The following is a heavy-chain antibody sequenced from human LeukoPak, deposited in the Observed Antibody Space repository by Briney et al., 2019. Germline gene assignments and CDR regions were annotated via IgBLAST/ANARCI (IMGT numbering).Heavy chain of an antibody. D-gene: IGHD2-15*01. CDR1: GGSISSSSYY. CDR2: IYYSGTT. Sequence: PPETLSLTCTVSGGSISSSSYYWGWIRQPPGKGLEWIGSIYYSGTTYYNPSLNSRVTISVDTSSNQFSLKLSSVTAADTAVYYCARILTWTHDPGYCSGGTCFPTYFDFWGQGTLVTVSS. CDR3: ARILTWTHDPGYCSGGTCFPTYFDF. V-gene: IGHV4-39*01. J-gene: IGHJ4*02.